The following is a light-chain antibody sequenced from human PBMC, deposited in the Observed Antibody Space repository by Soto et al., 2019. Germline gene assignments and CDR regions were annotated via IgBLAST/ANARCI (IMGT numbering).Light chain of an antibody. Sequence: QPVLTQPASVSGSPGQSITISCTGTSSDVGGYNSVSWYQQHPGKAPKLMIYDVSNRPSGVSNRFSGSKSGNTASLTISGLQAEDEADYYCSSYTSSSTVFAGGTKLTVL. V-gene: IGLV2-14*03. J-gene: IGLJ3*02. CDR3: SSYTSSSTV. CDR1: SSDVGGYNS. CDR2: DVS.